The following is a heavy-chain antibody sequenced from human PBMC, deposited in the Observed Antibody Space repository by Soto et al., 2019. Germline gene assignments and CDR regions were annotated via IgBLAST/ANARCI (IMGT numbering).Heavy chain of an antibody. J-gene: IGHJ6*02. CDR2: IYSGGST. CDR1: GFTVSSNY. Sequence: GGSLRLSCAASGFTVSSNYMIWVRQAPGKGLEWVSVIYSGGSTYYADSVKGRFTISRDNSKNTLYLQMNSLRAEDTAVYYCASLYYYDSSGWGMDVWGQGTTVTVSS. D-gene: IGHD3-22*01. V-gene: IGHV3-53*01. CDR3: ASLYYYDSSGWGMDV.